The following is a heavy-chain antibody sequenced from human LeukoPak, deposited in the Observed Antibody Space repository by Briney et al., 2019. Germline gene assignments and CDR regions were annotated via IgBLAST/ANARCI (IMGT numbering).Heavy chain of an antibody. J-gene: IGHJ4*02. CDR2: IYYSGST. CDR1: GGSISSYY. V-gene: IGHV4-59*01. D-gene: IGHD3-10*01. Sequence: PSETLSLTCTVSGGSISSYYWSWIRQPPGKGLEWIGYIYYSGSTNYNPSLKSRVTISVDTSKNQFSLKLSSVTAADTAVYYCARVDPSSPSGELSYWGQGILVTVSS. CDR3: ARVDPSSPSGELSY.